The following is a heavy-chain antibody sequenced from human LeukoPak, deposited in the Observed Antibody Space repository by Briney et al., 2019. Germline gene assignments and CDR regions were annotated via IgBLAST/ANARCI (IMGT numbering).Heavy chain of an antibody. J-gene: IGHJ4*01. V-gene: IGHV4-39*01. CDR3: ARQLYGGSHY. D-gene: IGHD2-8*01. Sequence: SETLSLTCTVSGGSISSSGYYWGWIRQPPGKGLEWVASIYYSGSTYYNPSLKSRVTISVDTSKNQLSLKLSSLTAADKAVDHGARQLYGGSHYW. CDR1: GGSISSSGYY. CDR2: IYYSGST.